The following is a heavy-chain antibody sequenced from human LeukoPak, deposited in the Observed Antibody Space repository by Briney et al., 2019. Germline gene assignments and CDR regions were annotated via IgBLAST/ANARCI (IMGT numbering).Heavy chain of an antibody. J-gene: IGHJ5*02. CDR1: GYTFTGYY. V-gene: IGHV1-2*02. Sequence: ASVKVSCKASGYTFTGYYMHWVRQAPGQGLEWMGWINPNSGGTNYAQKFQGRVTMTTDTSTSTAYMELRSLRSDDTAVYYCARIRFPTINWFDPWGQGTLVTVSS. CDR3: ARIRFPTINWFDP. CDR2: INPNSGGT. D-gene: IGHD5-24*01.